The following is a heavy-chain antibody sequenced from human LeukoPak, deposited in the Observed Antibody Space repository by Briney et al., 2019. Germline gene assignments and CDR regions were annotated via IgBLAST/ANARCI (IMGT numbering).Heavy chain of an antibody. J-gene: IGHJ4*02. CDR3: ARRGGGNYPYYFDY. CDR2: IDRHGNT. D-gene: IGHD3-16*01. CDR1: DESFSGYLSDSY. Sequence: SESLSLTCAIYDESFSGYLSDSYWSWVRRPPGKGLEWIGEIDRHGNTNYSPSLKSRVTISIQTSTSQFSLNLNSVTDADTAVYYCARRGGGNYPYYFDYGGRGTPVTVSS. V-gene: IGHV4-34*01.